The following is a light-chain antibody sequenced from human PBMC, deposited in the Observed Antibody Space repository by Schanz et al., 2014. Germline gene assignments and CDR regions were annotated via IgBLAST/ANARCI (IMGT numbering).Light chain of an antibody. V-gene: IGKV1-5*03. Sequence: DIQMTQSPSLLSASVGDRVTITCRASQSVNNYLAWYQWKPGKAPKLLIYEASNLQIGVPSRFSGSGSGTEFTLTITSLQPDDFATYFCQQYNNYWTFGQGTTLEIK. CDR1: QSVNNY. CDR3: QQYNNYWT. J-gene: IGKJ1*01. CDR2: EAS.